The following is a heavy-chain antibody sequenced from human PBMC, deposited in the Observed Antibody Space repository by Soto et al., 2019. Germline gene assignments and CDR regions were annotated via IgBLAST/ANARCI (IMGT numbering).Heavy chain of an antibody. V-gene: IGHV2-26*01. CDR2: IFSNDEK. CDR1: GFSLSNARMG. J-gene: IGHJ6*02. Sequence: QVTLKESGPVLVQPTETLTLTCTVSGFSLSNARMGVSWIRQPPGKALEWLAHIFSNDEKPYSTSLKSRLTISKYTSKSQVVLTMTNMDPVDTATYYCARIRDYYYYGMDVWGQGTTVTVSS. CDR3: ARIRDYYYYGMDV.